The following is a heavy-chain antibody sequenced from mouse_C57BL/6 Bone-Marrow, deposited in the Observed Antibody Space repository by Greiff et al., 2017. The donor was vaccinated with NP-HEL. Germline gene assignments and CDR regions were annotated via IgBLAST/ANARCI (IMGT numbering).Heavy chain of an antibody. CDR3: AGSGVQQDWYFDV. V-gene: IGHV1-82*01. CDR2: IYPGDGDT. D-gene: IGHD2-14*01. CDR1: GYAFSSSG. J-gene: IGHJ1*03. Sequence: VQRVESGPELVKPGASVKISCKASGYAFSSSGMNWVKQRPGKGLEWIGRIYPGDGDTYYNGKFKGKATLTADKTSSTAYMQLSSLTSEDSAVYFCAGSGVQQDWYFDVWGTGTTVTVSS.